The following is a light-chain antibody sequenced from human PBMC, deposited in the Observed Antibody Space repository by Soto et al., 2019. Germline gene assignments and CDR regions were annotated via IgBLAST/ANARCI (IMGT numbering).Light chain of an antibody. J-gene: IGKJ1*01. V-gene: IGKV4-1*01. Sequence: DIVMTQSADSLAVSLGERATINCKSSQSVFSNSNNKKYLAWYQQKPGQPPKLLIHWASIRESGVPDRFSGSGSRTDFTLTINSLQAEDVAVYYCQQYYSTPWTFGQGTKVDIK. CDR3: QQYYSTPWT. CDR1: QSVFSNSNNKKY. CDR2: WAS.